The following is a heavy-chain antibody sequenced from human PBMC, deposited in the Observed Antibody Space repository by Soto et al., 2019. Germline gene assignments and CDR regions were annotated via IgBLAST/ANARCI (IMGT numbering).Heavy chain of an antibody. CDR3: ARSIHYDYIWGSFPTLYYFDY. J-gene: IGHJ4*02. Sequence: ASVKVSCKASGYTFTSYGISWVRQAPGQGLEWMGWISAYNGNTNYAQKLQGRVTMTTDTSTRTAYMELRSLRSDATAVYYCARSIHYDYIWGSFPTLYYFDYWGQGTLVTVSS. CDR2: ISAYNGNT. V-gene: IGHV1-18*01. CDR1: GYTFTSYG. D-gene: IGHD3-16*01.